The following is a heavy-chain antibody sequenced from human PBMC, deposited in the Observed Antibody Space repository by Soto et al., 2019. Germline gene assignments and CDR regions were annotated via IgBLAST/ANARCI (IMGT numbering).Heavy chain of an antibody. CDR2: IYYSGST. CDR3: ARSYGDTDGY. Sequence: SETLSLTCTVSGGSISSSSYYWGWFRQPPGKGLEWIGSIYYSGSTYYNPSLKSRVTISVDTSKNQFSLKLSSVTAADTAVYYCARSYGDTDGYWGQGTLVTVSS. V-gene: IGHV4-39*01. J-gene: IGHJ4*02. CDR1: GGSISSSSYY. D-gene: IGHD4-17*01.